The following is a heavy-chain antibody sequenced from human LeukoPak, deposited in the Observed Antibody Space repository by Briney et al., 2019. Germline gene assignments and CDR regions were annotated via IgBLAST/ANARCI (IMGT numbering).Heavy chain of an antibody. V-gene: IGHV3-66*01. Sequence: GGSLRLSCAASGFTVSSNYMSWVRQAPGKGLEWVSVMYSGGSTYYADSVKGRFPISRDNSKNTLYLQMNSLRAEDTAVYYCARGIRSSSWTNYYYYGMDVWGQGTTVTVSS. CDR3: ARGIRSSSWTNYYYYGMDV. D-gene: IGHD6-13*01. J-gene: IGHJ6*02. CDR1: GFTVSSNY. CDR2: MYSGGST.